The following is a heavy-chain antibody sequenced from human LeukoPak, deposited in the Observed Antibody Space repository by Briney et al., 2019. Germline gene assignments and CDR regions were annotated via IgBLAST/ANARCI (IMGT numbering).Heavy chain of an antibody. J-gene: IGHJ5*02. CDR1: GYTFTGYY. CDR3: ARGLGPISWFDP. CDR2: INPNSGGT. V-gene: IGHV1-2*02. D-gene: IGHD2-21*01. Sequence: ASVKVSCRASGYTFTGYYMHWVRQAPGQGLEWMGWINPNSGGTNYAQKFQGRVTMTRDTSISTAYMELSRLRSDDTAVYYCARGLGPISWFDPWGQGTLVIVSS.